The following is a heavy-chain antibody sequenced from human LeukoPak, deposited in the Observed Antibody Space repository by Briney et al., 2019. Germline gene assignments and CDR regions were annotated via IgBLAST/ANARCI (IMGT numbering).Heavy chain of an antibody. D-gene: IGHD3-9*01. J-gene: IGHJ6*03. CDR3: ARAGVIRYVAWLINYYMDV. CDR2: ISGNGGST. V-gene: IGHV3-64*01. Sequence: GGSLRLSCEASGFTFTNHAMQWVRQAPGKGLEYVSAISGNGGSTYYANSVKGRFTISRDNSKNTVYLQMDSLRAEDMAVYYCARAGVIRYVAWLINYYMDVWGKGTTVTVSS. CDR1: GFTFTNHA.